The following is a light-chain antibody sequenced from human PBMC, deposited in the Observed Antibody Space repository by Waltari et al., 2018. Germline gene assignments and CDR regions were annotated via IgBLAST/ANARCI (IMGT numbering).Light chain of an antibody. V-gene: IGLV1-40*01. Sequence: QSVLTQPPSLSGAPGQRVTISCTGSSSNLGSGYDVHWYQQLPGTAPKLLISGHNNPPSGVPARSSGSRSCTSASLAITGLQAEDEADYYCQSYDNSLSGAWVFGGGTKLTVL. CDR1: SSNLGSGYD. J-gene: IGLJ3*02. CDR3: QSYDNSLSGAWV. CDR2: GHN.